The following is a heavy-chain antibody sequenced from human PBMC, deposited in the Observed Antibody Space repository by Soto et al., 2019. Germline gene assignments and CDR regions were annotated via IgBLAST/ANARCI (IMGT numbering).Heavy chain of an antibody. CDR1: GGSISSSSYY. D-gene: IGHD1-26*01. Sequence: PSETLSLTCTVSGGSISSSSYYWGWIRQPPGKGLEWIGSIYYSGSTYYNPSLKSRITISVDTSKNQFSLKLSSVTAADTAVYYCARRASGSYFWLDPWGQGPLVTVYS. CDR3: ARRASGSYFWLDP. CDR2: IYYSGST. V-gene: IGHV4-39*01. J-gene: IGHJ5*02.